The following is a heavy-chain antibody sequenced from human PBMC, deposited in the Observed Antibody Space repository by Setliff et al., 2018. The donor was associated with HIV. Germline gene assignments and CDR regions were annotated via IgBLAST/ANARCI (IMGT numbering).Heavy chain of an antibody. CDR3: ATDRFFVANY. D-gene: IGHD2-8*01. V-gene: IGHV3-74*03. CDR1: GGSIFSISY. J-gene: IGHJ4*02. CDR2: ISSDGSTT. Sequence: PSETLSLTCTVSGGSIFSISYMHWVRQAPGRGLEWVSLISSDGSTTTYADSVKGRFTVSRDNARNTLYLQMNSLRPDDTAVYYCATDRFFVANYWGPGTLVTVSS.